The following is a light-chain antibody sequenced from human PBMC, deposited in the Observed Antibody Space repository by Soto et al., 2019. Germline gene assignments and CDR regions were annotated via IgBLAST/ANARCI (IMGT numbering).Light chain of an antibody. CDR3: QQYNRWPWT. V-gene: IGKV3-15*01. CDR2: GAS. J-gene: IGKJ1*01. Sequence: EIVMTQSPVTLSVSPGQGATLSCRASQRISTNLAWFQQKPGQAPRLLIYGASTRAADIPARFSGSGSGTEFTLTISSLQSEDFAVYHCQQYNRWPWTFGHGTKVEIK. CDR1: QRISTN.